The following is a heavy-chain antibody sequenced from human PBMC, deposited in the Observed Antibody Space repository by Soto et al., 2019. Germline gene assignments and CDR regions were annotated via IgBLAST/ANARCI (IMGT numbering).Heavy chain of an antibody. CDR1: GFTFNSYS. Sequence: EVQLVESGGGLVKPGGSLRLSCAASGFTFNSYSMNWVRQAPGKGLEWVSSISSSSSFISYADSVKARFTISRDNAKNGRYLQMGSPRAEDTAVYDCARDKEYCSSTSCEFDFWGQGILVTVSS. D-gene: IGHD2-2*01. J-gene: IGHJ4*02. V-gene: IGHV3-21*01. CDR3: ARDKEYCSSTSCEFDF. CDR2: ISSSSSFI.